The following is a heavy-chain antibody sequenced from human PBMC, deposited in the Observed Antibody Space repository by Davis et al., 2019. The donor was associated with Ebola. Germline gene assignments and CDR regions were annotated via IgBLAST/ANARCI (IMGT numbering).Heavy chain of an antibody. V-gene: IGHV3-48*04. CDR3: ARDRWGYSGYDYFDY. D-gene: IGHD5-12*01. CDR1: GFTFSSYW. Sequence: GGSLRLSCAASGFTFSSYWMSWVRQAPGKGLEWVSYISSSGSTIYYADSVKGRFTISRDNAKNSLYLQMNSLRAEDTAVYYCARDRWGYSGYDYFDYWGQGTLVTVSS. J-gene: IGHJ4*02. CDR2: ISSSGSTI.